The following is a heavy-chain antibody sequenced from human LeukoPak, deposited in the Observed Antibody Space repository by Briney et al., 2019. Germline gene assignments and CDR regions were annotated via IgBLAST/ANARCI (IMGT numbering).Heavy chain of an antibody. J-gene: IGHJ4*02. CDR3: ARQNGGHLPLIDY. CDR1: GYSFTSYW. Sequence: GESLKISCKSSGYSFTSYWIGWVRQTPGKGLEWLGTIFPGGSDTRYSPSFQGQVTISADKSISTAYLQWSSLKASDTAMYYCARQNGGHLPLIDYWGQGTLVTVSS. CDR2: IFPGGSDT. D-gene: IGHD4-23*01. V-gene: IGHV5-51*01.